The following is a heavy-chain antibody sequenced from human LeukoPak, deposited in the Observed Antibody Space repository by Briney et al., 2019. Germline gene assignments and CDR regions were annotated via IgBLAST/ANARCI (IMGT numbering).Heavy chain of an antibody. V-gene: IGHV4-61*02. CDR1: GGSISSGSYY. J-gene: IGHJ4*02. CDR2: IYTSGST. D-gene: IGHD3-10*01. CDR3: ARAGPGWFGELIDVFDY. Sequence: SETLSLTCTISGGSISSGSYYWSWIRQPAGKGLEWIGRIYTSGSTNYNPSLKSRVAISVDTSKNQFSLKLSSVTAADTAVYYCARAGPGWFGELIDVFDYWGQGTLVTVSS.